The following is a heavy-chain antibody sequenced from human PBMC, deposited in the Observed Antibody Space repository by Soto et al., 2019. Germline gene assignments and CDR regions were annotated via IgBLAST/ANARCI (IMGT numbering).Heavy chain of an antibody. J-gene: IGHJ4*02. CDR1: GFSLSTSGVG. CDR2: IYWDEDK. Sequence: QITLKESGPTLVKPTQTLTLTCTFSGFSLSTSGVGVGWIRQPPGKALEWLGFIYWDEDKRYSPSLKSRLTITKDTSKSQVVLTMTNMDPVDTAKYYCAHVFTSLAPFDSWGQGTLVTVSA. D-gene: IGHD3-10*02. V-gene: IGHV2-5*02. CDR3: AHVFTSLAPFDS.